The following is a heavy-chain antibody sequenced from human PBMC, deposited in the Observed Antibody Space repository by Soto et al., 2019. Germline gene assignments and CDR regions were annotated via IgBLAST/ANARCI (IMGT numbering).Heavy chain of an antibody. V-gene: IGHV3-30-3*01. CDR2: LSYDGSEK. CDR3: AKDGAV. J-gene: IGHJ4*02. D-gene: IGHD6-19*01. Sequence: QVQLVESGGGVVQPGTSLSLSCVASGFTFGDFAMHWVRQAPGKGLEWVAVLSYDGSEKYHAESVKGRFSISRDNSKNTLYLQMDSLLSDDTALYYCAKDGAVWGQGTLVSVSS. CDR1: GFTFGDFA.